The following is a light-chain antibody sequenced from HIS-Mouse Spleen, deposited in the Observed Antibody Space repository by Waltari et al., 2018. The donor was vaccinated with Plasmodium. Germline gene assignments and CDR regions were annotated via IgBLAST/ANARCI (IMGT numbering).Light chain of an antibody. V-gene: IGLV3-25*03. J-gene: IGLJ3*02. CDR3: QSADSSGTPNWV. CDR2: QDS. Sequence: SYELTHPPSVSVSPGQTARLTCSGDPFPMQYASSYQQKPGQAPALVLYQDSGRPSGIPGRCSGSSSGTTVTLTISGVQAEDEADYYCQSADSSGTPNWVFGGGTKLTVL. CDR1: PFPMQY.